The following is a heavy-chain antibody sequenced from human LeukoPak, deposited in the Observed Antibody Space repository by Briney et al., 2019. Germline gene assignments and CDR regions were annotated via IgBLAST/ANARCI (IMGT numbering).Heavy chain of an antibody. V-gene: IGHV4-39*01. Sequence: PSETLSLTCTVSRGSISSSSYYWGWIRQPPGKGLEWIGSIYYSGSTYYNPSLKSRVTISVDTSKNQFSLKLSSVTAADTAVYYCASGIAARPPYYWGQGTLVTVSS. CDR1: RGSISSSSYY. CDR2: IYYSGST. J-gene: IGHJ4*02. D-gene: IGHD6-6*01. CDR3: ASGIAARPPYY.